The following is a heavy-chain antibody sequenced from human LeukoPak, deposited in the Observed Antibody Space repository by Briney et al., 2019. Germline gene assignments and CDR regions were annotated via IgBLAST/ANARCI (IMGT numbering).Heavy chain of an antibody. D-gene: IGHD1-7*01. Sequence: SETLSLTCTVSGGSISSSSYYWGWIRQPPGKGLEWIGSIYYSGSTYYNPSLKSRVTISVDTSKNQFSLKLSSVTAADTAVYYCARVGYNWNYRRYYYYYMDVWGKGTTVTVSS. J-gene: IGHJ6*03. V-gene: IGHV4-39*07. CDR3: ARVGYNWNYRRYYYYYMDV. CDR2: IYYSGST. CDR1: GGSISSSSYY.